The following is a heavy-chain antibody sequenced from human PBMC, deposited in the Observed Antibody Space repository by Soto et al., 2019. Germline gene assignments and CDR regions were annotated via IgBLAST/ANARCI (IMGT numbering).Heavy chain of an antibody. CDR3: ARVTVSNGDSFDY. V-gene: IGHV4-31*03. J-gene: IGHJ4*02. D-gene: IGHD4-17*01. Sequence: PSETLSLTCTASGGSISSGGYYWSWIRQHPGKGLEWIGYIYYSGSTYYNPSLKSRVTISVDTSKNQFSLKLSSVTAADTAVYYCARVTVSNGDSFDYWGQGTLVTVSS. CDR2: IYYSGST. CDR1: GGSISSGGYY.